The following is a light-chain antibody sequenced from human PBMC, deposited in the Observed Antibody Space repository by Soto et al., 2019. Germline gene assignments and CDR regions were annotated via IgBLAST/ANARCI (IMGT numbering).Light chain of an antibody. J-gene: IGKJ4*01. CDR3: QQYDDLPLT. CDR2: DAT. Sequence: DVQKTPSPSSLSASVGDRVTITCRASQDITNFLNWYQQKPGKAPKLLIYDATYLEKGAPSRFSGSGSGTDFSFTISNLQPEDFATYFCQQYDDLPLTFGGGTKVDIK. V-gene: IGKV1-33*01. CDR1: QDITNF.